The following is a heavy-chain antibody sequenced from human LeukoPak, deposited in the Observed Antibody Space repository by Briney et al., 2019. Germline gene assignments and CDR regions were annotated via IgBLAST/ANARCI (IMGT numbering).Heavy chain of an antibody. V-gene: IGHV5-51*01. D-gene: IGHD3-22*01. J-gene: IGHJ4*02. CDR2: IYPGDSDT. CDR1: GYSFTSYW. Sequence: GESLKIFCKGSGYSFTSYWIGWVRQMPGKGLEWMGIIYPGDSDTRYSPSFQGQVTISADKSISTAYLQWSSLKASDTAMYYCAAAESGREYYYDSSGYYQFDYWGQGTLVTVSS. CDR3: AAAESGREYYYDSSGYYQFDY.